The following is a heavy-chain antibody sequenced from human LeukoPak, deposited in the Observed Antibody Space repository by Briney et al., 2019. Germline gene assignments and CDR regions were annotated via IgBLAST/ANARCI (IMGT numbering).Heavy chain of an antibody. CDR3: ARYSYGSDLDY. CDR1: GVSIRNYY. J-gene: IGHJ4*02. D-gene: IGHD5-18*01. V-gene: IGHV4-59*01. Sequence: SETLSLTCTVSGVSIRNYYWSWIRQPPGKGLEWIAYIHYSGSTKYNPSLKSRVTISVDTSKNQFSLKLSSVTAADTAVYYCARYSYGSDLDYWGQGTLVSVSS. CDR2: IHYSGST.